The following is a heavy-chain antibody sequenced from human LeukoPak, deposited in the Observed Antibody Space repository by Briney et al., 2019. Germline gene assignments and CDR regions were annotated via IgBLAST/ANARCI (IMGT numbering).Heavy chain of an antibody. Sequence: TGGSLRLSCAASGFTFNNAWMNWVRQAPGKGLEWVGRLKSKTDGGTTDYAAPGRGRFTISRDDSKYTLYLQMNSLKTEDTAFYYCTTAQPYYYYAMDVWGQGTTVTVSS. V-gene: IGHV3-15*01. CDR2: LKSKTDGGTT. CDR1: GFTFNNAW. CDR3: TTAQPYYYYAMDV. J-gene: IGHJ6*02.